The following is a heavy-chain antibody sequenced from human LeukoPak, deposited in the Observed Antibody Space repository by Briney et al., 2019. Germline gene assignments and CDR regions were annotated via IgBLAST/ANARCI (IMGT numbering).Heavy chain of an antibody. Sequence: SETLSLTCTVSGDSVSIYYWSWIRQPPGKGLEWIGYIYYRGNTNYNPSLKSRVTMAVDTSENQFSLKVSSVTAADTAVYYCARAGNNWSFDYWGQGTLVTVSS. J-gene: IGHJ4*02. V-gene: IGHV4-59*02. D-gene: IGHD1-1*01. CDR3: ARAGNNWSFDY. CDR2: IYYRGNT. CDR1: GDSVSIYY.